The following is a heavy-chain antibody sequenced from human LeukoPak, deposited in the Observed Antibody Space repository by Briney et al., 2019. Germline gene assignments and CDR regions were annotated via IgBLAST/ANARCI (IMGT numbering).Heavy chain of an antibody. CDR1: GGSLSGYY. V-gene: IGHV4-34*01. D-gene: IGHD1-26*01. J-gene: IGHJ4*02. Sequence: SETLSLTCAVYGGSLSGYYWSWIRQPPGKGLEWIGEINHSGSTNYNPSLKSRVTISVDTSKNQFSLKLGSVTAADTAVYYCARGVGAHFDYWGQGTLVTVPS. CDR2: INHSGST. CDR3: ARGVGAHFDY.